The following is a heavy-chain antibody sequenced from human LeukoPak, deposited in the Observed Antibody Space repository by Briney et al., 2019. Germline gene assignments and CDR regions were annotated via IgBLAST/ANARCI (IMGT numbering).Heavy chain of an antibody. J-gene: IGHJ4*02. CDR1: GFTFSSYW. CDR2: IKQDGSEK. CDR3: ARRRGYGSGSYPYYFDY. D-gene: IGHD3-10*01. V-gene: IGHV3-7*01. Sequence: GGSLRLSCAASGFTFSSYWMSWVRQAPGKGLEWVANIKQDGSEKYYVDSVKGRFTISRDNAKNSLYLQMNSLRAEDTAVYYCARRRGYGSGSYPYYFDYWGQGTLVTVSS.